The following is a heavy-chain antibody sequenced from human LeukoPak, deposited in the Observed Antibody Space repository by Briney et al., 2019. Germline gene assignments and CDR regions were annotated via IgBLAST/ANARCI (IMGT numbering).Heavy chain of an antibody. CDR2: IYTSGST. D-gene: IGHD4-23*01. Sequence: SETLSLTCTVSGGSISSGSYYWSWIRQPAGKGLEWIGRIYTSGSTNYNPSLKSRVTISVDTSKNQFSLKLTSVTAADTAVYYCARDHSGGGNSIPNDYWGQGTLVTVSS. CDR1: GGSISSGSYY. J-gene: IGHJ4*02. V-gene: IGHV4-61*02. CDR3: ARDHSGGGNSIPNDY.